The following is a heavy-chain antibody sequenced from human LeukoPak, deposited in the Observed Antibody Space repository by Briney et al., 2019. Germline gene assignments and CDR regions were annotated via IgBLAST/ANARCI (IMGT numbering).Heavy chain of an antibody. D-gene: IGHD4-17*01. CDR3: ATSTLILRLIFDY. V-gene: IGHV3-13*01. Sequence: GGSLRLSCAASGFTFSSYDMHWVRQDTGKGLEWVSAIGTAGDTYYPGSVKGRFIISRDNSKNTLYLQMNSLRAEDTAVYYCATSTLILRLIFDYWGQGTLVTVSS. CDR1: GFTFSSYD. J-gene: IGHJ4*02. CDR2: IGTAGDT.